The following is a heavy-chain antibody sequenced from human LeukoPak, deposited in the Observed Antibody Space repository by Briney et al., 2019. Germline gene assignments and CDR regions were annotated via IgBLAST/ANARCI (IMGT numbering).Heavy chain of an antibody. Sequence: ASVKVSCKVSGYTLTELSMHWVRQAPGKGLEWMGGFDPEDGETIYAQKFQGRVTMTEDTSTDTAYMELSSLRSEDTAVYYCATRKLAGGVYGDYLAYYYGMDVWGQGTTVTVSS. D-gene: IGHD4-17*01. CDR2: FDPEDGET. V-gene: IGHV1-24*01. CDR3: ATRKLAGGVYGDYLAYYYGMDV. CDR1: GYTLTELS. J-gene: IGHJ6*02.